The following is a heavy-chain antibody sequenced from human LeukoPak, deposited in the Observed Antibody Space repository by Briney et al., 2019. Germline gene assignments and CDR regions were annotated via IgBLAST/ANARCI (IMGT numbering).Heavy chain of an antibody. Sequence: SETLSLTCTVSGDSISSSNCYWGWIRQPPGKGLEWIGSIYFSGGTYYNPSLKSRVTISVDTSKNQFSLKLSSVTAADTAVYYCARVYSSRQKGFDAFDIWGQGTMVTVSS. V-gene: IGHV4-39*07. CDR2: IYFSGGT. D-gene: IGHD6-13*01. J-gene: IGHJ3*02. CDR3: ARVYSSRQKGFDAFDI. CDR1: GDSISSSNCY.